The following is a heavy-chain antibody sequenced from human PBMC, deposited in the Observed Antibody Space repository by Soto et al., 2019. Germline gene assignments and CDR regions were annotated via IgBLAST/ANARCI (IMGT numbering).Heavy chain of an antibody. Sequence: PGGSLRLSCAASGFTFSSYAMHWVRQAPGKGLEWVAVISYDGSNKYYADSVKGRFTISRDNSKNTLYLQMNSLRAEDTAVYYCAILEDCGGDCYSGLDAFDIWGQGTMVTVPS. CDR2: ISYDGSNK. V-gene: IGHV3-30-3*01. D-gene: IGHD2-21*02. J-gene: IGHJ3*02. CDR1: GFTFSSYA. CDR3: AILEDCGGDCYSGLDAFDI.